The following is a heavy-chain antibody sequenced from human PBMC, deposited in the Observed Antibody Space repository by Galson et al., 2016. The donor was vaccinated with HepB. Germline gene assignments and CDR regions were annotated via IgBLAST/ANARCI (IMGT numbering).Heavy chain of an antibody. CDR2: IFSGGGT. CDR3: ARPIAGGGFDY. D-gene: IGHD6-13*01. J-gene: IGHJ4*02. CDR1: GFTVDTYH. V-gene: IGHV3-53*05. Sequence: SLRLSCAASGFTVDTYHMGWVRQAPGKGLEWVSVIFSGGGTSDADSVKGRFTISRDNSKNTLYLQMNSPRPEDTAVYYCARPIAGGGFDYWGQGTLVTVSS.